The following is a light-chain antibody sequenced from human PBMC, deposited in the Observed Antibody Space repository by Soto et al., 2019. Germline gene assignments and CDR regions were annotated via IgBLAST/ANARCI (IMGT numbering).Light chain of an antibody. CDR3: HGGA. CDR1: QGISNY. J-gene: IGKJ1*01. Sequence: DIQMTQSPSSLSASVGDRVTITCRASQGISNYLAWYQQKPGKVPKLLIYAASTLQSGVPSRFSGSGSGTDFTLTISSLQPEDVATYYCHGGAFGQGTKVEIK. CDR2: AAS. V-gene: IGKV1-27*01.